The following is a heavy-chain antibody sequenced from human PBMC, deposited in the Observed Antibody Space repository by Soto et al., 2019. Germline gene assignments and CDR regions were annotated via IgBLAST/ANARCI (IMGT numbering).Heavy chain of an antibody. CDR3: ARRGYGSRWPNVYMDV. CDR1: GFTFSNYE. V-gene: IGHV3-64*01. J-gene: IGHJ6*03. Sequence: EAQLVESGGGLVQPGGSLRLSCAASGFTFSNYEMHWVRQAPGKGLEYVAGISNNGAHTDYAKSVKGRVTICRDNSENTLYLQMGSLRAEDMALYYCARRGYGSRWPNVYMDVWGKGTTVTVSS. CDR2: ISNNGAHT. D-gene: IGHD6-13*01.